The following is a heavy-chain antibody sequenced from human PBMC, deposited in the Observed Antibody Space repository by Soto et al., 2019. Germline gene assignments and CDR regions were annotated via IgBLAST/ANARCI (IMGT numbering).Heavy chain of an antibody. J-gene: IGHJ4*02. CDR3: ARDEDI. CDR2: IHSVDGNT. CDR1: GGTFSSYA. Sequence: QVQLVQSGAEVKKPGSSVKVSCKASGGTFSSYAISWVRQAPGQGLEWLGWIHSVDGNTKYSERLQGRVTITWDTSASTAYMDLTSLRSEDSAVYYCARDEDIWGQGTLVTVSS. V-gene: IGHV1-69*06.